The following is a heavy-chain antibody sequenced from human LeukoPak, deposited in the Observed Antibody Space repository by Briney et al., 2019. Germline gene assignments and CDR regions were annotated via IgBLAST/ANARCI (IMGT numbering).Heavy chain of an antibody. CDR3: ARAGASLYCSSTCCYGV. V-gene: IGHV5-51*01. CDR2: IYPGDSDT. J-gene: IGHJ4*02. D-gene: IGHD2-2*01. Sequence: GESLKISCKGSGYSFTSYWIGWARQMPGKGLEWMGIIYPGDSDTRYSPSFQGQVTISADKSISTAYLQWSSLKASDTAMYYCARAGASLYCSSTCCYGVWGQGTLVTVSS. CDR1: GYSFTSYW.